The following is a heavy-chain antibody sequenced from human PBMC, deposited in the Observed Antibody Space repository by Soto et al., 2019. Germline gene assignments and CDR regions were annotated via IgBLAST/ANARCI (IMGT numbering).Heavy chain of an antibody. CDR1: GGSISSGGYS. Sequence: SETLSLTCAVSGGSISSGGYSWSWIRQPPGKGLEWIGYIYHSGSTYYNPSLKSRVTISVDRSKNQFSLKLSSVTAADTAVYYCASSEDYYYYGMDVWGQGTTVT. CDR2: IYHSGST. J-gene: IGHJ6*02. CDR3: ASSEDYYYYGMDV. V-gene: IGHV4-30-2*01.